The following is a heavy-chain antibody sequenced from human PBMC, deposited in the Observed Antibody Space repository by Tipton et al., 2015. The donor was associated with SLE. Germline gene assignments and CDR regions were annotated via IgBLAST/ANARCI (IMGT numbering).Heavy chain of an antibody. D-gene: IGHD2-2*01. CDR3: ASDYCSSASCYAFDI. CDR2: IYYSGST. J-gene: IGHJ3*02. V-gene: IGHV4-59*01. Sequence: TLSLTCTVSGGSISSYYWSWIRQPPGKGLEWIGYIYYSGSTNYNPSLKSRVTISVDTSKNQFSLKLSSVTAADTAVYYCASDYCSSASCYAFDIWGQGTMVTVSS. CDR1: GGSISSYY.